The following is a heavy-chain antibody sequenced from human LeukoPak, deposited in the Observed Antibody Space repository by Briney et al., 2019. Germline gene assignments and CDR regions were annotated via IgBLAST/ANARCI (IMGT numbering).Heavy chain of an antibody. CDR2: INHSGST. CDR3: ARKGGGQLVNTRRWFDP. CDR1: GGSFSDYF. V-gene: IGHV4-34*01. D-gene: IGHD6-13*01. Sequence: SETLSLTCTIYGGSFSDYFWSWIRQPPGKRLEWIGEINHSGSTHYSPSLKSRVTISIDTSKNQFSLNLSSVTAADTAIYCARKGGGQLVNTRRWFDPWGQGTLVSVSS. J-gene: IGHJ5*02.